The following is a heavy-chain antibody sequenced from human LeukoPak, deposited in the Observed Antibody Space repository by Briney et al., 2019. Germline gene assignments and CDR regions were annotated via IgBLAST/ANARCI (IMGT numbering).Heavy chain of an antibody. Sequence: GGSLRLSCAATPFTFSSYGMYWLRQAPGNVLDRVAYLRHDGSNKYYADSVKGRFTISRDNSKSTLYLQMNSLRAEDTAVYYCAGFDDFWSGYTPQGAFDIWGQGTMVTVSS. D-gene: IGHD3-3*01. V-gene: IGHV3-30*02. CDR3: AGFDDFWSGYTPQGAFDI. CDR1: PFTFSSYG. CDR2: LRHDGSNK. J-gene: IGHJ3*02.